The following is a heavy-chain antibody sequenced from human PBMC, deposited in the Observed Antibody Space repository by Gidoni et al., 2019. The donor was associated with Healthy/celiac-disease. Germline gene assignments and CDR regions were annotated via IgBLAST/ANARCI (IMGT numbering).Heavy chain of an antibody. CDR3: ARGEAAAGTGGYYFDY. CDR1: GVSFSGYY. CDR2: INHRGST. D-gene: IGHD6-13*01. J-gene: IGHJ4*02. V-gene: IGHV4-34*01. Sequence: QVQLPQWGAGPLKPSEILSLTCAVYGVSFSGYYWSWIRQPPGKGLEWVGEINHRGSTNYNPSLKSRVTISVDTSKNQFSLKLSSVTAADTAVYYCARGEAAAGTGGYYFDYWGQGTLVTVSS.